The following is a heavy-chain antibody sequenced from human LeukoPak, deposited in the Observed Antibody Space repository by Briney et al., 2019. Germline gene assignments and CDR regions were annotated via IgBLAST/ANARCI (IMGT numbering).Heavy chain of an antibody. CDR3: ARDSLFLYSSSWYEGGDAFDI. D-gene: IGHD6-13*01. J-gene: IGHJ3*02. CDR1: GGSISSGDYY. V-gene: IGHV4-39*07. CDR2: INHSGST. Sequence: SETLSLTCTVSGGSISSGDYYWSWIRQPPGKGLEWIGEINHSGSTNYNPSLKSRVTISVDTSKNQFSLKLSSVTAADTAVYYCARDSLFLYSSSWYEGGDAFDIWGQGTMVTVSS.